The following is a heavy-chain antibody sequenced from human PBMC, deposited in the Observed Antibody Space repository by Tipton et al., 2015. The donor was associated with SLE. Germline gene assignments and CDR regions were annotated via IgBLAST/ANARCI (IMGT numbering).Heavy chain of an antibody. CDR1: GFTFSSYW. Sequence: SLRLSCAASGFTFSSYWMSWVRQAPGKGLEWVANIKQDGSEKYYVDSVKGRFTISRDDSKNSLYLQMNSLKTEDTAVYYCARGRSLDYWGQGTLVTVSS. CDR2: IKQDGSEK. J-gene: IGHJ4*02. V-gene: IGHV3-7*05. CDR3: ARGRSLDY.